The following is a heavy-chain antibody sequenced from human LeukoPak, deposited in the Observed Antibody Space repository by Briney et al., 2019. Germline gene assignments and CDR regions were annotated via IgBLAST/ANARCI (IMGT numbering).Heavy chain of an antibody. CDR1: GYTFTSYD. CDR3: ARGGIGDYGDYFDY. D-gene: IGHD4-17*01. CDR2: MNPNSGNT. V-gene: IGHV1-8*01. Sequence: ASVKVSCKASGYTFTSYDINWVRQATGQGLEWMGWMNPNSGNTGYAQKFQGRVTITRNTSISTAYMELSSLRSEDTAVYYCARGGIGDYGDYFDYWGQGTLVTVSS. J-gene: IGHJ4*02.